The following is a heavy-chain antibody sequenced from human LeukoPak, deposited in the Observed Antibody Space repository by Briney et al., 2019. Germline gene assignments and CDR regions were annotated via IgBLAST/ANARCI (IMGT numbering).Heavy chain of an antibody. D-gene: IGHD2-2*01. CDR2: ISWNSGSI. CDR1: GFTFDDYA. V-gene: IGHV3-9*01. Sequence: GGSLRLSCAASGFTFDDYAMHWVRQAPGKGLEWVSGISWNSGSIGYADSVKGRFTISRDNAKNSLYLQMNSLRAEDTALYYCAIGGGYCSSTSWYRDVWGQGTTVTVSS. J-gene: IGHJ6*02. CDR3: AIGGGYCSSTSWYRDV.